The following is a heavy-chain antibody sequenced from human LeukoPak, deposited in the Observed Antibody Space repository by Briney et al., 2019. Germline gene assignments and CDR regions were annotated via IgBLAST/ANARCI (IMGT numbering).Heavy chain of an antibody. CDR3: ARRRPVGATRGLAFDI. J-gene: IGHJ3*02. D-gene: IGHD1-26*01. CDR2: IYTSGST. Sequence: SQTLSLTCTVSGGSISSGSYYWGWIRQPAGKGLEWIGRIYTSGSTNYNPSLKSRVTISVDTSKNQFSLKLSSVTAADTAVYYCARRRPVGATRGLAFDIWGQGTMVTVSS. V-gene: IGHV4-61*02. CDR1: GGSISSGSYY.